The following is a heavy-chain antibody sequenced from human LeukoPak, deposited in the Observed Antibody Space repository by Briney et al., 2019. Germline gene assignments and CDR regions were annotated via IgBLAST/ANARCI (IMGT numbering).Heavy chain of an antibody. CDR3: ARGYSSSWYYTYTYDY. Sequence: SVKVSCKASGGTFSSYSITWVRQAPGQGLEWMGRIIPILGIANYAQKFQGRVTMTRNTSISTAYMELSSLRSEDTAVYYCARGYSSSWYYTYTYDYWGQGALVTVSS. CDR1: GGTFSSYS. CDR2: IIPILGIA. V-gene: IGHV1-69*04. D-gene: IGHD6-13*01. J-gene: IGHJ4*02.